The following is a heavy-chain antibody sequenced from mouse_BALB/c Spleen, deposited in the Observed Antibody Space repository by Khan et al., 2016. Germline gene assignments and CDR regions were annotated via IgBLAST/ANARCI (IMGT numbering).Heavy chain of an antibody. V-gene: IGHV4-1*02. CDR2: NNPDSSTI. CDR3: ARRRYYGHHDY. J-gene: IGHJ2*01. Sequence: EVKLLESGGGLVQPGGSLKLSCAASGFDFSRYWMSWVRQAPGKGLEWIGENNPDSSTINYTPSLKDKFIISRDNAKHKLYLQMSKVRSEDTALYYCARRRYYGHHDYWGQGTTLTVSS. D-gene: IGHD1-2*01. CDR1: GFDFSRYW.